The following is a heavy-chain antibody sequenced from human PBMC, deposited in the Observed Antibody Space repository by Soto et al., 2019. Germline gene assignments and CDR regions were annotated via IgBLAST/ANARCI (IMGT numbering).Heavy chain of an antibody. CDR1: GYTFTGYY. D-gene: IGHD2-15*01. J-gene: IGHJ4*02. V-gene: IGHV1-2*04. CDR2: INPNSGGT. CDR3: ARGAGYCSGGRCYSN. Sequence: QVQLVQSGAEVKKPGASVKVSCKASGYTFTGYYMHWVRQAPGQGLEWMGWINPNSGGTNYAQKLQGWVNMTRDTSISTAYMELSRLRSDDTAVYYCARGAGYCSGGRCYSNWGQGTLVTVSS.